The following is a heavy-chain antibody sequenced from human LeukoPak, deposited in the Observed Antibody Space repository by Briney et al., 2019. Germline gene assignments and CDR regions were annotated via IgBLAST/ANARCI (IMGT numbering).Heavy chain of an antibody. Sequence: PGGSLRLSCAASGFTFSNYWMHWVRQVPGRGLVWVSRIHLDGSVTNCADSVKGRFTISRDNAKNTLYLQMDSLRADDTAVYYCVRGGSPSEYWGQGTLVTVSS. J-gene: IGHJ4*02. CDR2: IHLDGSVT. CDR1: GFTFSNYW. D-gene: IGHD5-12*01. V-gene: IGHV3-74*01. CDR3: VRGGSPSEY.